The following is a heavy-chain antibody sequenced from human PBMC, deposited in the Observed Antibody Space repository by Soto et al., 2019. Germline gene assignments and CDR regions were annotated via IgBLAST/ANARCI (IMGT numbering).Heavy chain of an antibody. Sequence: GGSLRLSCSASGFTFSSYAMHWVRQAPGKGLEYVSGIRGNGDPPFYADSVKGRFTISRDNSKNTLYLQMSSLSADDTAVYYCVKSRGGNNFDFFDWGQGALVTVSS. J-gene: IGHJ4*02. CDR2: IRGNGDPP. D-gene: IGHD5-12*01. CDR1: GFTFSSYA. V-gene: IGHV3-64D*06. CDR3: VKSRGGNNFDFFD.